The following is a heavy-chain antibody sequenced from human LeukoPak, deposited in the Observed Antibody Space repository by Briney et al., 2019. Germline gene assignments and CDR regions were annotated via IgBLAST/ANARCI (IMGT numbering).Heavy chain of an antibody. CDR3: ARDRGNWNDPGKNYFDY. V-gene: IGHV4-59*01. D-gene: IGHD1-20*01. CDR1: GGSISNYY. J-gene: IGHJ4*02. Sequence: SETLSLTCTVSGGSISNYYWNWIRQPPGKGLEWIGFIYSSGTTNYNPSLKSRLSFSIDTSKNQFSLKLTSMTAADTAVYYCARDRGNWNDPGKNYFDYWGQGTLVTVSS. CDR2: IYSSGTT.